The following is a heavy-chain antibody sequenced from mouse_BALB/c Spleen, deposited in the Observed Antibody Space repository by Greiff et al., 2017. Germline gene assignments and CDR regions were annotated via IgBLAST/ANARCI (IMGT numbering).Heavy chain of an antibody. Sequence: DVMLVESGGGLVKPGGSLKLSCAASGFTFSSYAMSWVRQTPEKRLEWVASISSGGSTYYPDSVKGRFTISRDNARNILYLQMSSLRSEDTAMYYCARGQEGLYYFDYWGQGTTLTVSS. J-gene: IGHJ2*01. CDR3: ARGQEGLYYFDY. CDR2: ISSGGST. V-gene: IGHV5-6-5*01. CDR1: GFTFSSYA. D-gene: IGHD3-1*01.